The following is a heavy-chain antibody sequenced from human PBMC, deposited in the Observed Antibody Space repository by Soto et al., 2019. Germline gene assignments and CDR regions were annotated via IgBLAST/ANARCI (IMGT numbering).Heavy chain of an antibody. CDR3: AIGGSGYYRAGYYYYYYMDV. D-gene: IGHD3-3*01. J-gene: IGHJ6*03. Sequence: ASVKVSCKASGYTFTSYDINWVRQATGQGLEWMGWMNPNSGNTGYAQKFQGRVTMTRNTSISTAYMELSSLRSEDTAVYYCAIGGSGYYRAGYYYYYYMDVWGKGTTVTGSS. V-gene: IGHV1-8*01. CDR2: MNPNSGNT. CDR1: GYTFTSYD.